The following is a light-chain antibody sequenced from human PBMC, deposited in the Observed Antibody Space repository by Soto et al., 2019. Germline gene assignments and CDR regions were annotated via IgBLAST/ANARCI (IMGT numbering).Light chain of an antibody. V-gene: IGKV3-20*01. CDR2: GAS. CDR1: QSISSTS. J-gene: IGKJ4*01. Sequence: EIVLTQSPGTLSLSPGDGATLSCGASQSISSTSLAWYQQKPGQAPRLLIYGASSRATGIPDRFSGSGTGTDFTLTISRLEPDDFAVYSCQQYGDSVLTFGGGTKVDIK. CDR3: QQYGDSVLT.